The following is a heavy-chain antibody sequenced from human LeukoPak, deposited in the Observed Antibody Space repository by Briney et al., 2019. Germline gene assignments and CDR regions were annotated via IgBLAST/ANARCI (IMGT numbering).Heavy chain of an antibody. J-gene: IGHJ1*01. CDR3: AKDRYYDILTAPRGPPGYFQH. Sequence: GGSLRLSCAASGFTFSSYAMSWVRQAPGKGLEWVSAISGSGGSTYYADSVKGRFTISRDNSKNTLYLQMNSRRAEDTAVYYCAKDRYYDILTAPRGPPGYFQHWGQGTLVTVSS. V-gene: IGHV3-23*01. CDR1: GFTFSSYA. CDR2: ISGSGGST. D-gene: IGHD3-9*01.